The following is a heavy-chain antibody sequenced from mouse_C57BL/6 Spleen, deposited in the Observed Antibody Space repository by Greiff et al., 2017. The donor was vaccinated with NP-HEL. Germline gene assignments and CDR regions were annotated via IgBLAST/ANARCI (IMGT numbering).Heavy chain of an antibody. D-gene: IGHD2-4*01. CDR3: AMIYYDYDDGYYAMDY. J-gene: IGHJ4*01. V-gene: IGHV2-9*01. Sequence: VKLMESGPGLVAPSQSLSITCTVSGFSLTSYGVDWVRQPPGKGLEWLGVIWGGGSTNYNSALMSRLSISKDNSKSQVFLKMNSLQTDDTAMYYCAMIYYDYDDGYYAMDYWGQGTSVTVSS. CDR1: GFSLTSYG. CDR2: IWGGGST.